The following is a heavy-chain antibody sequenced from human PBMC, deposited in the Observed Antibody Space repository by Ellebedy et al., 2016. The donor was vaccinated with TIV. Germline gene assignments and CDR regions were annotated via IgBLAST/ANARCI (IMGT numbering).Heavy chain of an antibody. CDR2: ISSSSSTI. Sequence: GESLKISXAASGFTFSSYSMNWVRQAPGKGLEWVSYISSSSSTIYYADSVKGRFTISRDNAKNSLYLQMNSLRAEDTAVYYCARVVGAYGQTLFDHWGQGTLVTVSS. J-gene: IGHJ4*02. V-gene: IGHV3-48*04. D-gene: IGHD4/OR15-4a*01. CDR3: ARVVGAYGQTLFDH. CDR1: GFTFSSYS.